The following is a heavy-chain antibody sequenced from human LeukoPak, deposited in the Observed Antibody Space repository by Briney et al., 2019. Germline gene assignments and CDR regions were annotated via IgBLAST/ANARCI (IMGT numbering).Heavy chain of an antibody. CDR3: ARDPYTSSSWYRGRANNWFDP. J-gene: IGHJ5*02. CDR1: GYTFTTYP. CDR2: INTNTGNP. Sequence: ASVKVPCKGSGYTFTTYPMNWVRQAPGQGLEWMGWINTNTGNPTYAQGFTGRFVFSLDTSVSTAYLQISSLKAEDTAVYYCARDPYTSSSWYRGRANNWFDPWGQGTLVTVSS. D-gene: IGHD6-13*01. V-gene: IGHV7-4-1*02.